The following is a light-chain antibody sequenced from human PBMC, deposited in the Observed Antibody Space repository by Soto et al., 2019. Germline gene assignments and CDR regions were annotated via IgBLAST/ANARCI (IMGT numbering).Light chain of an antibody. CDR1: PSARRTS. V-gene: IGKV3-20*01. J-gene: IGKJ5*01. CDR3: PQYGRPLR. CDR2: GAS. Sequence: LTQSPVTLCLSPGERATLSCRASPSARRTSLASHQPTPAQAPRLLIYGASSRPPGIPDRFSGSGSGTDFTPTISRLDPEHFAVYYCPQYGRPLRFGPGTKLEIK.